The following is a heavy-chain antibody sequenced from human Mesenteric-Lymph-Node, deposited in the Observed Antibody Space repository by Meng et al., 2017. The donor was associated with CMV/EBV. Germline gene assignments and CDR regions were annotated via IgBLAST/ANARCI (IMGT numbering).Heavy chain of an antibody. J-gene: IGHJ6*02. CDR1: GFTFSSYG. CDR2: ISYDGSNK. V-gene: IGHV3-30*19. CDR3: ARVYGSSSRDYYYGMDV. D-gene: IGHD6-6*01. Sequence: GGSLRLSCAVSGFTFSSYGMHWVRQAPGKGLEWVAVISYDGSNKYYADSVKGRFTISRDNSKNTLYLQMNSLRAEDTAVYYCARVYGSSSRDYYYGMDVWGQGTTVTVSS.